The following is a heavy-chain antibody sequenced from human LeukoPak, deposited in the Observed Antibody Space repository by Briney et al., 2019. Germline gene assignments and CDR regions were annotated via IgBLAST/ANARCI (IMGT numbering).Heavy chain of an antibody. CDR3: AKGGSIAARLLLDY. Sequence: PGGSLRLSCAASGFTFSSYSMNWVRQAPGKGLEWVSSISSSSTYIYYADSVKGRFTISRDNAKNSLYLQLNSLRAEDTAVYYCAKGGSIAARLLLDYWGQGTLVTVSS. CDR1: GFTFSSYS. CDR2: ISSSSTYI. D-gene: IGHD6-6*01. V-gene: IGHV3-21*01. J-gene: IGHJ4*02.